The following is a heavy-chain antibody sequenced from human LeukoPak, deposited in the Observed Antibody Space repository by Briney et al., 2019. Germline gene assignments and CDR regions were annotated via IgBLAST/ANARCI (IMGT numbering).Heavy chain of an antibody. J-gene: IGHJ4*02. Sequence: GASVKVSCKASGCTFTSYGLSWVRQAPGQGLEWMGWISAYNGNTNYAQKLQGRVTMTTDTSTSTAYMELRSLRSDDTAVYYCARGAPYTNHLRIDYWGQGTLVTVSS. V-gene: IGHV1-18*01. CDR2: ISAYNGNT. CDR3: ARGAPYTNHLRIDY. CDR1: GCTFTSYG.